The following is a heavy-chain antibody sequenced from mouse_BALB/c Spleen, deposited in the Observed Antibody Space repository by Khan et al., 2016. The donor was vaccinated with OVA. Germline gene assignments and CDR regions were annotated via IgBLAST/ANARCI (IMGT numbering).Heavy chain of an antibody. J-gene: IGHJ2*01. CDR3: ARDRMDY. CDR1: GYTFTTYW. CDR2: INPTSGYT. Sequence: VQLQQSGTELAKPGASVKMSCKASGYTFTTYWMHWVKQRPGQGLEWIGYINPTSGYTDYNENLKDKATLSADKSSSTAYIQLSSLTSDDSAFYYCARDRMDYWGQGTTLTVSS. V-gene: IGHV1-7*01.